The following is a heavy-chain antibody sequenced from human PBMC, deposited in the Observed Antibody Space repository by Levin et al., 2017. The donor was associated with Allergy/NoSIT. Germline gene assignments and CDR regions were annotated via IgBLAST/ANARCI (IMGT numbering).Heavy chain of an antibody. CDR1: VGSINSYY. J-gene: IGHJ4*02. CDR3: ARTSHPRTGVWFFDY. D-gene: IGHD3-16*01. V-gene: IGHV4-4*07. CDR2: IYTSGST. Sequence: GSLRLSCTVSVGSINSYYWSWIRQPAGKGLEWIGRIYTSGSTDYNPSLKSRVTMSVDTSKNQFSLKLSSVTAADTAVYFCARTSHPRTGVWFFDYWGQGTLVTVSS.